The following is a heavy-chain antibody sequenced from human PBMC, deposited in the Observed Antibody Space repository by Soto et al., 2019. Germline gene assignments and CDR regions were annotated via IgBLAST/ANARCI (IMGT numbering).Heavy chain of an antibody. Sequence: LRLSCAASGFTFSSYGMHWVRQAPGKGLEWVAVISYDGSNKYYADSVKGRFTISRDNSKNTLYLQMNSPRAEDTAVYYCAKEGVTGTTWPWGYYYYGMDVWGQGTTVTVSS. D-gene: IGHD1-7*01. V-gene: IGHV3-30*18. CDR1: GFTFSSYG. CDR3: AKEGVTGTTWPWGYYYYGMDV. CDR2: ISYDGSNK. J-gene: IGHJ6*02.